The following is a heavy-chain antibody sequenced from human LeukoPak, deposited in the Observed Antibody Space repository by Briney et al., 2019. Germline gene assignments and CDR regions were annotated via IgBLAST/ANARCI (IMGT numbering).Heavy chain of an antibody. CDR3: ARGQPEVAGTSDY. J-gene: IGHJ4*02. V-gene: IGHV3-74*01. D-gene: IGHD6-19*01. CDR1: GFTFSSYW. CDR2: INSDGSST. Sequence: GGSLRLSCAASGFTFSSYWMHWVRQAPGKGLGWVSRINSDGSSTSYADSVKGRFTISRDNAKNTLYLQMNSLRAEDTAVHYRARGQPEVAGTSDYWGQGTLVTVSS.